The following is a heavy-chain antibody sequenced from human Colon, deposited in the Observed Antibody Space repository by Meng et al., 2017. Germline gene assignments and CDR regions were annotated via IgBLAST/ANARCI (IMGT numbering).Heavy chain of an antibody. D-gene: IGHD6-19*01. V-gene: IGHV4-4*02. Sequence: QLQPDVAGPGLVAAAGTLSLTCRVSGGLISIYNGGSWVRQPPGKGLEWIGQIDLGGTPYYNPSLESRAIMSLDKSKNQLSLRLTSVAAADTAVYYCARHGGWHFDYWGQGALVTVSS. CDR1: GGLISIYNG. CDR3: ARHGGWHFDY. J-gene: IGHJ4*02. CDR2: IDLGGTP.